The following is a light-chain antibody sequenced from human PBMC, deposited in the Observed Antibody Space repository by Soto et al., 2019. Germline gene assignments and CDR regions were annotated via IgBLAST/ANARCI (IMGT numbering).Light chain of an antibody. CDR3: QSYDSSLSGYV. V-gene: IGLV1-40*01. Sequence: QSVLTQSPSVSGAPGQRVTISCTGSSSNIGAGFGVHWYQQLPGTAPKLLIYDDNSRPSGVPDRFSGSKSGTSASLAITGLQAEDEADYYCQSYDSSLSGYVFGTGTKLTVL. CDR1: SSNIGAGFG. J-gene: IGLJ1*01. CDR2: DDN.